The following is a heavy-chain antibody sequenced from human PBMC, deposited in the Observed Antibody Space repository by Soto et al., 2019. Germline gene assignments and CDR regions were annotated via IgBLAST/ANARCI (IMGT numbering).Heavy chain of an antibody. J-gene: IGHJ6*02. CDR2: IYYSGST. V-gene: IGHV4-59*01. D-gene: IGHD5-18*01. CDR3: ARGGIQLWLPQDSSYHYYYGMDV. CDR1: GGSISSYY. Sequence: PSETLSLTCTVSGGSISSYYWSWIRQPPGKGLEWIGYIYYSGSTNYNPSLKSRVTISVDTSKNQFSLKLSSVTAADTAVYYCARGGIQLWLPQDSSYHYYYGMDVWGQGTTVTVSS.